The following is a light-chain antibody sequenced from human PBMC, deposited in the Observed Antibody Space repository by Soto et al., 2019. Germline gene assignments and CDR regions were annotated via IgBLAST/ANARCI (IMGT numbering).Light chain of an antibody. Sequence: EVVLTQSPGTLSLSPGERATLSCRASQSVKSSLAWYQQRPGQAPRLLIYGASTRATGIPARFSGSGSGTEFTLTISNLQSEDFAVYYCQHYNHWLWTFGQGTKVDIK. CDR3: QHYNHWLWT. CDR2: GAS. J-gene: IGKJ1*01. V-gene: IGKV3-15*01. CDR1: QSVKSS.